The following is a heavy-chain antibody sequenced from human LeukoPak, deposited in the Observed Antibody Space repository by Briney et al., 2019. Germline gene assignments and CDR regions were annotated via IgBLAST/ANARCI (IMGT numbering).Heavy chain of an antibody. V-gene: IGHV3-21*01. Sequence: GGSLRLSCAASGFTFSSYIMNWVRQAPGKGLEWVSSISSDSSYIYYADSVKGRFTISRDNAKNSLYLQMNSLRAEDTAVYYCARGSVGGGNYFDYWGQGTLVTVSS. J-gene: IGHJ4*02. CDR1: GFTFSSYI. CDR3: ARGSVGGGNYFDY. CDR2: ISSDSSYI. D-gene: IGHD3-16*01.